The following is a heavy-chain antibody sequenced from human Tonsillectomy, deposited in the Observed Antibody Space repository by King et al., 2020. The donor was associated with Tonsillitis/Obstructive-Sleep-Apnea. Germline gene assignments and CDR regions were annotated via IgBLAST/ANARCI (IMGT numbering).Heavy chain of an antibody. Sequence: VQLVESGGGLVQPGGSLRLSCAASGFTFISYAMSWVRQAPGKGLDWFSGISGSGCSTYYADSVKGRFTISRDNSKNTLYLQISSLRAEDTAVYYCAKDLSSWYWSYFDYWGQGTLVTVSS. J-gene: IGHJ4*02. D-gene: IGHD6-13*01. CDR2: ISGSGCST. CDR3: AKDLSSWYWSYFDY. V-gene: IGHV3-23*04. CDR1: GFTFISYA.